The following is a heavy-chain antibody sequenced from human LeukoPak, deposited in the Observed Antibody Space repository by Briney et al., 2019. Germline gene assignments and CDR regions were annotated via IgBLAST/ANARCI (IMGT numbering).Heavy chain of an antibody. Sequence: CAASGLTFSSYAMRWVRQPPGKGLEWLGEINQSGSTNSNPSLKSRVTRSVDTSKNPFSLKLSSVTAAATAVYYCARGHYQLLDRVPNYYGSGSYHHWFDPSGQGTLVTVSS. V-gene: IGHV4-34*01. CDR1: GLTFSSYA. CDR3: ARGHYQLLDRVPNYYGSGSYHHWFDP. J-gene: IGHJ5*02. CDR2: INQSGST. D-gene: IGHD3-10*01.